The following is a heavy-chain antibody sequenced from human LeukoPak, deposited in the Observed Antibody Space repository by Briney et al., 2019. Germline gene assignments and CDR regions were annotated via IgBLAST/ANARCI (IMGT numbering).Heavy chain of an antibody. D-gene: IGHD6-25*01. CDR1: GFTFSSYV. CDR2: ISGTGGRA. CDR3: ARDSGAFDY. V-gene: IGHV3-23*01. J-gene: IGHJ4*02. Sequence: PGGSLRLSCAASGFTFSSYVMTWVRQAPGKGLEWVSSISGTGGRAYYADSVKGRFTISRDNSKNTLYLQMNSLRAEDTAVYYCARDSGAFDYWGQGTLVTVSS.